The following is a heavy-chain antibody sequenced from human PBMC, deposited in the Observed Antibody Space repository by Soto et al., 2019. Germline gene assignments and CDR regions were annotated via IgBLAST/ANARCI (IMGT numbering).Heavy chain of an antibody. Sequence: SETLSLTCTVSGGSISSGFYYWSWIRQHPGKGLEWIGYIYYSGSTYYNPSLKSRVTISVDTSKNQFSLKLSSVTAADTAVYYCARADAGTYYYYYYGMDVWGQGTTVTVSS. D-gene: IGHD1-26*01. V-gene: IGHV4-31*03. CDR3: ARADAGTYYYYYYGMDV. CDR1: GGSISSGFYY. CDR2: IYYSGST. J-gene: IGHJ6*02.